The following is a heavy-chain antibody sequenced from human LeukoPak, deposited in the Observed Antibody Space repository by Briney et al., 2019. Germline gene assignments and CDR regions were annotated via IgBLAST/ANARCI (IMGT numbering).Heavy chain of an antibody. D-gene: IGHD5-18*01. J-gene: IGHJ6*02. CDR1: GFTFSSYS. CDR2: ISSSSSYI. Sequence: PGGSLRLSCAASGFTFSSYSMNWVRQAPGKGLEWVSSISSSSSYIYYADSVKGRFTISRDNAKNSLYLQMNSLRAEDTAVYYCAKGGGYSYGPGYGMDVWGQGTTVTVSS. V-gene: IGHV3-21*04. CDR3: AKGGGYSYGPGYGMDV.